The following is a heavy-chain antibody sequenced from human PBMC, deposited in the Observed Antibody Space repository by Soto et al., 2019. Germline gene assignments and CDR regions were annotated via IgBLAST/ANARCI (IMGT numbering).Heavy chain of an antibody. D-gene: IGHD3-22*01. Sequence: PSETLSLTCTVSGGSISSYYWSWIRQPPEKGLEWIGYFYYSGSTNYNPSLKSRVTISVDTSKNQFSLKLSSVTAADTAVYYCARARGGYYDYWGQGTLVTVSS. CDR3: ARARGGYYDY. J-gene: IGHJ4*02. V-gene: IGHV4-59*01. CDR1: GGSISSYY. CDR2: FYYSGST.